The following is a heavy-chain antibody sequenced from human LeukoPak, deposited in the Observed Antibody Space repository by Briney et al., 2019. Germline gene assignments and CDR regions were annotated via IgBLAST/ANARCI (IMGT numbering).Heavy chain of an antibody. Sequence: ASVKVSCKASGYTFTCYGISWVRQAPGQGLEWMGWISAYNGNTNYAQKLQGRVTMTTDTSTSTAYMELRSLRSDDTAVYYCARPLSSSGWYLSGFDYWGQGTLVTVSS. V-gene: IGHV1-18*01. D-gene: IGHD6-19*01. J-gene: IGHJ4*02. CDR2: ISAYNGNT. CDR1: GYTFTCYG. CDR3: ARPLSSSGWYLSGFDY.